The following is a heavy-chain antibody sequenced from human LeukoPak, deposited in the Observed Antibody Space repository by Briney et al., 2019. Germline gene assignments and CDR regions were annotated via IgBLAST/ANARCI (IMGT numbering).Heavy chain of an antibody. CDR1: GFTFSSYA. CDR2: SSGSGGGT. CDR3: AKGGMTMVRGVQTTFDY. Sequence: GGSLRLSCAASGFTFSSYAMSWVRQAPGKGLEWVSTSSGSGGGTYYADSVKGRFTISRDNSKSTLYLQMNSLRAEDTAVYYCAKGGMTMVRGVQTTFDYWGRGTLVTVSS. J-gene: IGHJ4*02. D-gene: IGHD3-10*01. V-gene: IGHV3-23*01.